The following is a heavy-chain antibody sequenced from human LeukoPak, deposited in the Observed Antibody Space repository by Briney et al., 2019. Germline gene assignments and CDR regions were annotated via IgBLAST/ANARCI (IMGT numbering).Heavy chain of an antibody. J-gene: IGHJ3*02. Sequence: GGSLRLSCAASGFTFSSYEMNWVRQAPGKGLEWVSYISSSGSTIYYADSVKGRFTISRDNAKNSLYLQMNSLRAEDTAVYYCARDLSIAARGGIWGQGTMVTVSS. D-gene: IGHD6-6*01. CDR3: ARDLSIAARGGI. CDR1: GFTFSSYE. CDR2: ISSSGSTI. V-gene: IGHV3-48*03.